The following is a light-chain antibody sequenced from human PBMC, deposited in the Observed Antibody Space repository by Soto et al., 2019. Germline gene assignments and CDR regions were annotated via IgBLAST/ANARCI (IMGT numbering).Light chain of an antibody. CDR1: RSNIGAGYD. CDR3: QSYDNSLSSYV. V-gene: IGLV1-40*01. Sequence: QSVLTQPPSVSGAPGQRVTISCTGRRSNIGAGYDVHWYQRLPGTAPKLLVYGNNNRPSGVPDRFSGSKSGTSASLAITGLQGEDDADYYCQSYDNSLSSYVFGSGTKVTVL. J-gene: IGLJ1*01. CDR2: GNN.